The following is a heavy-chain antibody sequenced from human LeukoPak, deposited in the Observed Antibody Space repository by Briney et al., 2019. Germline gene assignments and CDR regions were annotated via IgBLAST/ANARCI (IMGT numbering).Heavy chain of an antibody. CDR2: IWYDGSNK. CDR1: GFTFSSYG. D-gene: IGHD3-22*01. CDR3: ARGFYYDSSGYYVYYSDY. Sequence: GGSLRLSCAASGFTFSSYGMHWVRQAPGKGLEWVAVIWYDGSNKYYADSVKGRFTISRDNSKNRLYLQMNSLRAEDTAVYYCARGFYYDSSGYYVYYSDYWGQGTLVTVSS. V-gene: IGHV3-33*08. J-gene: IGHJ4*02.